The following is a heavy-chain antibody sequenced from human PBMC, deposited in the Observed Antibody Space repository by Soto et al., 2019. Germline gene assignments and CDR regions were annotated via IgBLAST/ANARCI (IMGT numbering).Heavy chain of an antibody. CDR3: ARVSVDVPE. D-gene: IGHD5-12*01. Sequence: QVQLVQSGDEVKKPGASVRVSCKTSGPTFIAYYIHWVRQAPGQGLEWMGWIDPKSGGTTYEQKFLGRVTMTRDTSINTAYMDLNRLTSDETAVYYCARVSVDVPEWGQGTLITVSS. CDR2: IDPKSGGT. V-gene: IGHV1-2*02. J-gene: IGHJ4*02. CDR1: GPTFIAYY.